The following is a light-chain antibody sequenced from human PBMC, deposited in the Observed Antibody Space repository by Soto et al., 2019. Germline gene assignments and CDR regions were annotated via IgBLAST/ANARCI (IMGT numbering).Light chain of an antibody. J-gene: IGKJ3*01. V-gene: IGKV3-11*01. CDR1: QSVRNY. CDR2: DAS. CDR3: QQRTNWPPLFT. Sequence: EVVLTQSPATLSWSPGERATLSCRASQSVRNYLAWSQQKPGQAPRLLIYDASNRSTGIPARFSGSGSGTDFTLIISSLEPEDFAIYYCQQRTNWPPLFTFGPGTKVDIK.